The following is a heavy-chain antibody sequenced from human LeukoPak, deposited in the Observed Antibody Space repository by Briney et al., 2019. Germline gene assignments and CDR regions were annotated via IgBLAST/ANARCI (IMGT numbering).Heavy chain of an antibody. Sequence: SETLSLTCTVSGGSISSGSYYWSWIRQPAGKGLEWIGRIYTSGSTNYNPSLKSRVTISVDTSKNQFSLKLSSVTAADTAVYYCARDFHTRPLLRYFDWLQPKGPDEENYYMDVWGKGTTVTVSS. CDR2: IYTSGST. CDR1: GGSISSGSYY. CDR3: ARDFHTRPLLRYFDWLQPKGPDEENYYMDV. J-gene: IGHJ6*03. D-gene: IGHD3-9*01. V-gene: IGHV4-61*02.